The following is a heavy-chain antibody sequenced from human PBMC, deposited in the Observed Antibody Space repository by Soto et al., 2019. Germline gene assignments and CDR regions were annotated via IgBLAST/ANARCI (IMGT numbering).Heavy chain of an antibody. CDR2: ISWNSGSI. Sequence: EVQVVESGGGLVQPGRSLRLSCAASGFTFDDYAMHWVRQAPGKGLEWVSGISWNSGSIGYADSVKGRFTISRDNAKNSLYLQMNSLRAEDTALYYCAKDRVGATSGFDYWGQGTLVTVSS. CDR3: AKDRVGATSGFDY. J-gene: IGHJ4*02. CDR1: GFTFDDYA. V-gene: IGHV3-9*01. D-gene: IGHD1-26*01.